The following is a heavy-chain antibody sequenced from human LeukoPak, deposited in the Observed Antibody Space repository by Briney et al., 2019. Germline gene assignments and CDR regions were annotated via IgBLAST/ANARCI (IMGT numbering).Heavy chain of an antibody. J-gene: IGHJ4*02. CDR3: AGAGSETQWRAFDF. D-gene: IGHD6-19*01. CDR2: IGTAGDT. Sequence: HPGGSLRLSCAASGFTFSRYDMHWVSQATGKGLEWVSGIGTAGDTYYAGSVKGRFTISRENAKNSLYLQMNSLTAGDTAVYYCAGAGSETQWRAFDFWGQGALVTVFS. CDR1: GFTFSRYD. V-gene: IGHV3-13*01.